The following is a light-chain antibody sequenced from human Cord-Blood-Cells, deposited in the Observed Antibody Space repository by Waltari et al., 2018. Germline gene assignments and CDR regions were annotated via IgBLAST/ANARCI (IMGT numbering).Light chain of an antibody. CDR1: SSDVGGYNY. CDR2: EVS. Sequence: QSALTQPPSASGSPGQSVTISCTGTSSDVGGYNYVSWYQQHPGKAPKLMIYEVSKRPAWVPERFSGSKSGNTATRTVSGLQAEDEADYYFSSYAGSNNCVVFGGGTKLTVL. CDR3: SSYAGSNNCVV. V-gene: IGLV2-8*01. J-gene: IGLJ2*01.